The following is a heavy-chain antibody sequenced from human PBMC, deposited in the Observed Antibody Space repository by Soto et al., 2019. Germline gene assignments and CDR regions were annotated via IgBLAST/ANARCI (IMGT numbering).Heavy chain of an antibody. Sequence: ASVQVSFKASGYTFTGYYMHWVRQAPAQGRDWMARINPNSGGTNYAQELQGRATTTRDTSISTAYMELSRMRSDDTAVYYCARDRSHYYDSSGYYGYWFDPWGQGTLVTVSS. CDR2: INPNSGGT. CDR3: ARDRSHYYDSSGYYGYWFDP. V-gene: IGHV1-2*02. CDR1: GYTFTGYY. J-gene: IGHJ5*02. D-gene: IGHD3-22*01.